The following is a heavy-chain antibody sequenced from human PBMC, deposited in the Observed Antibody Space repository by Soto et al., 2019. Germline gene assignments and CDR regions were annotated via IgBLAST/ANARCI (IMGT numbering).Heavy chain of an antibody. CDR1: GYTFTSYA. CDR3: ASELSDSGCYYVGYYYYGMDV. CDR2: INAGNGNT. J-gene: IGHJ6*02. D-gene: IGHD1-26*01. Sequence: ASAKVSCKASGYTFTSYAMHWVRQAPGQRLEWMGWINAGNGNTKYSQKFQGRVTITRDTSASTAYMELSSLRSEDTAVYYCASELSDSGCYYVGYYYYGMDVWGQGTTVTVSS. V-gene: IGHV1-3*01.